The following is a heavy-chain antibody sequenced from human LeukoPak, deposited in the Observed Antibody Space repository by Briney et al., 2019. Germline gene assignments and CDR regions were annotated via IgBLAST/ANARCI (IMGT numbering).Heavy chain of an antibody. CDR1: GFTFSDYY. CDR2: ISSSSYT. J-gene: IGHJ4*02. Sequence: GGSLRLSCAASGFTFSDYYMSWIRQAPGKGLEWVSYISSSSYTNYADSVKGRFTISRDNAKNSLYLQMNSLRAADTAVYYCARVPDSGYGGPPDCWGQGTLVTVSS. V-gene: IGHV3-11*05. D-gene: IGHD5-12*01. CDR3: ARVPDSGYGGPPDC.